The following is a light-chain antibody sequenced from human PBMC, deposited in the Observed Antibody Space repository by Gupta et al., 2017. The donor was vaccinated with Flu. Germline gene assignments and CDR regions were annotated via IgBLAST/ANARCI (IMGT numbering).Light chain of an antibody. CDR1: TSNIGTNS. Sequence: HSVLTQPPSASGPPGQRFTISFSGTTSNIGTNSVYWYLPVPGTDPQLLIYYEHQRSSGVPDRFSASKSGNYASLLTIGLQSEDAADYYCGASDASRSSCVFGGGTKLTVL. J-gene: IGLJ1*01. CDR2: YEH. V-gene: IGLV1-44*01. CDR3: GASDASRSSCV.